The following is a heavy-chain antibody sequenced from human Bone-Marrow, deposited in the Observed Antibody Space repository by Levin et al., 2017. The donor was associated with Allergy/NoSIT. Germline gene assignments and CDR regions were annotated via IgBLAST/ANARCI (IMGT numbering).Heavy chain of an antibody. Sequence: ASETLSLVCIVSGDSIFSGSYYWAWIRQPPGKGLEWIGQIYYNGNTYYNSSLKSRVTISADTSKNQISLKLRSVTAADTAVYYCSRQTDNWFDPWGQGTLVTVSS. CDR3: SRQTDNWFDP. CDR1: GDSIFSGSYY. CDR2: IYYNGNT. D-gene: IGHD2-21*02. J-gene: IGHJ5*02. V-gene: IGHV4-39*01.